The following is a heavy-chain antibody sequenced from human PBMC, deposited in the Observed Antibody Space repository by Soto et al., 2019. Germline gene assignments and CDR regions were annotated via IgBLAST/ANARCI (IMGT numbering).Heavy chain of an antibody. CDR1: GGSVSITNYY. V-gene: IGHV4-39*01. J-gene: IGHJ4*02. CDR3: VRHGRVQLRPFDY. Sequence: QLHLQESGPGLVKPSGTLSLTCTVSGGSVSITNYYWAGVRQSPGKGLEWIARIYFGGTTYYNPSLKSRVSIFVDTSTNQFSLNLTSVTAADSSMYYCVRHGRVQLRPFDYWGQGTLVAVSS. CDR2: IYFGGTT. D-gene: IGHD1-1*01.